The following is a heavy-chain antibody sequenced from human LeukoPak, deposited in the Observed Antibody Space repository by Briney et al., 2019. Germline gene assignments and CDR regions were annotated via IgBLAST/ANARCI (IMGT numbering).Heavy chain of an antibody. CDR2: ISSSGSTT. CDR1: GFTFSDYY. J-gene: IGHJ4*02. Sequence: GGSLRLSCAASGFTFSDYYMSWIRQAPGKGLEWVSNISSSGSTTHYADSVKGRFTISRDNAKNSLYLQMNSLRAEDTAVYYCARRGYSYGLDYWGQGTLVTVSS. D-gene: IGHD5-18*01. CDR3: ARRGYSYGLDY. V-gene: IGHV3-11*04.